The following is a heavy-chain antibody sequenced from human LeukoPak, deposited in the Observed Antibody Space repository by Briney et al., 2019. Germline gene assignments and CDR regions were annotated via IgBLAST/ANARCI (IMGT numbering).Heavy chain of an antibody. D-gene: IGHD6-6*01. V-gene: IGHV3-23*01. CDR2: ITGSGGTT. Sequence: PGGSLRLSCAASGFTFSSYAMAWVRQGPGKGLEWVSAITGSGGTTYYADSVKGRFTISRDNAKNSLYLQMNSLRVEDTAVYYCARVPPPSAFDIWSQGTMVTVSS. CDR1: GFTFSSYA. J-gene: IGHJ3*02. CDR3: ARVPPPSAFDI.